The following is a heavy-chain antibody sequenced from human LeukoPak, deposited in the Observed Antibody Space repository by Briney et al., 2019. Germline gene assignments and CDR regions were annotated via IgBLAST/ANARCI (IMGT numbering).Heavy chain of an antibody. J-gene: IGHJ4*02. CDR2: TSGSGGST. Sequence: PGGSLRLSCAASGFTFSSFGMSWVRQAPGKGLEWVSGTSGSGGSTYYADSVQGRFTISRDNSKNTVYLQMNSLRAEDTAVYYCAKEGATTSFDYWGPGTLVTVSS. D-gene: IGHD1-26*01. V-gene: IGHV3-23*01. CDR1: GFTFSSFG. CDR3: AKEGATTSFDY.